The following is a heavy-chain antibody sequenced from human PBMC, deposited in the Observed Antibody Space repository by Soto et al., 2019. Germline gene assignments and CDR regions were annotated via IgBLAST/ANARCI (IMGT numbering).Heavy chain of an antibody. D-gene: IGHD3-22*01. Sequence: QVQLQQWGAGLLKPSETLSLTCAVYGGSFSGYYWSWIRQPPGKGLEWIGEINHSGSTNYNPSLKTRVTISVDTSKNQFSLKLSSVTAADTAVYYCARGRSYYGSSGYYYAAWFDHWGQGTLVTVSS. V-gene: IGHV4-34*01. CDR2: INHSGST. CDR3: ARGRSYYGSSGYYYAAWFDH. J-gene: IGHJ5*02. CDR1: GGSFSGYY.